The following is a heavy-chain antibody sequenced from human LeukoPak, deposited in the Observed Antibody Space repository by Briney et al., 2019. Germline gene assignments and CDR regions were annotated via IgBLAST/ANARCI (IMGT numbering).Heavy chain of an antibody. CDR1: GGSISSYY. CDR2: IYYSGST. J-gene: IGHJ4*02. D-gene: IGHD3-22*01. CDR3: ARDRGYYYDSSGYYGFDY. Sequence: KASETLSLTCTVSGGSISSYYWSWIRQPPGKGLEWIGYIYYSGSTNYNPSLKSRVTISVDTSKNQFSLKLSSVTAADTAVYYCARDRGYYYDSSGYYGFDYWGQGTLVTVSS. V-gene: IGHV4-59*01.